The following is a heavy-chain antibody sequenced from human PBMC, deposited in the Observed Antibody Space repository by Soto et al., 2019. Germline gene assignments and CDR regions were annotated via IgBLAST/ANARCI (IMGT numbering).Heavy chain of an antibody. J-gene: IGHJ4*02. CDR1: GFTFSSYW. CDR3: AKDAKPSDYVGVFHY. D-gene: IGHD4-17*01. CDR2: IKQEGSEK. Sequence: EVQLVESGGGLVQPGGSLRLSCAASGFTFSSYWMSWVRQAPGKGLEWVANIKQEGSEKYYVESVKGRFTSSRDKAKNSLYLHMYSLRAEDTAVYYCAKDAKPSDYVGVFHYWGQGTLFTVSS. V-gene: IGHV3-7*01.